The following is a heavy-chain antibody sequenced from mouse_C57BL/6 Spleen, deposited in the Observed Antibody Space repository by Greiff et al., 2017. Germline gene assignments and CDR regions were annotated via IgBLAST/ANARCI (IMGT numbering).Heavy chain of an antibody. D-gene: IGHD1-1*01. Sequence: QVQLQQSGPELVKPGASVKISCKASGYAFSSSWMNWVKQRPGKGLEWIGRIYPGDGDTNYNGKFKGKATLTADKSSSTAYMQLSSLTSEDSAVYFCAREGVTTVVEKGFAYWGQGTLVTVSA. CDR2: IYPGDGDT. V-gene: IGHV1-82*01. CDR3: AREGVTTVVEKGFAY. J-gene: IGHJ3*01. CDR1: GYAFSSSW.